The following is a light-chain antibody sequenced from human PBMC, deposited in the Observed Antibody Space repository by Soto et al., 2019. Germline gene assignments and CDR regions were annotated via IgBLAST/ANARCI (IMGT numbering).Light chain of an antibody. CDR3: QAWDTGRGV. V-gene: IGLV4-69*01. J-gene: IGLJ3*02. CDR1: SGHSNNV. Sequence: QPVLTQSPSASASLGASVKLTCTLSSGHSNNVIAWLQQQPEKGPRFLMKLNRDGGHNKGDGIPDRFSGSSSGAERYLIISSLQSEDEADYYCQAWDTGRGVFGGGTKLTVL. CDR2: LNRDGGH.